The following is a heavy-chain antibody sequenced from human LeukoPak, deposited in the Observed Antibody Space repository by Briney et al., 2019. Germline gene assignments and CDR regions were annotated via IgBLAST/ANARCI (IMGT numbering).Heavy chain of an antibody. J-gene: IGHJ3*02. Sequence: SVKVSCKASGGTFSSYAISWVRQAPGQGLEWMGGIIPIFGTANYAQKFQGRVTITTDESTSTAYMELSSLRSEDTAVYYCARGRTIFGVVTIPDAFDIWGQGTMVTVSS. V-gene: IGHV1-69*05. CDR1: GGTFSSYA. CDR2: IIPIFGTA. CDR3: ARGRTIFGVVTIPDAFDI. D-gene: IGHD3-3*01.